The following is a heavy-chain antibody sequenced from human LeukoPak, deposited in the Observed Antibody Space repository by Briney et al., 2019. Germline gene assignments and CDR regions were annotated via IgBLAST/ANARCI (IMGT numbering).Heavy chain of an antibody. CDR1: GVPISSRSYY. V-gene: IGHV4-39*01. CDR3: ARHGGEVRFFDY. CDR2: MYFSGTT. J-gene: IGHJ4*02. D-gene: IGHD3-3*01. Sequence: SETLSLTCSVSGVPISSRSYYWGWIRQPPGKGLEWIGSMYFSGTTYYNPSLKSRVTISVHTPENHLSLKLTSVTATDTAVYYCARHGGEVRFFDYWGQGTLVTVSS.